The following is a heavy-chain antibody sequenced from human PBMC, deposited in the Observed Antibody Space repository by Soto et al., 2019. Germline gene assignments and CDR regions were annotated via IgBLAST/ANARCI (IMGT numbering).Heavy chain of an antibody. CDR1: GGSIASIYH. V-gene: IGHV4-38-2*01. D-gene: IGHD4-17*01. J-gene: IGHJ4*02. CDR2: IYHTGTT. CDR3: ARGRYVSTVTFFDY. Sequence: PSETLSLTCAVSGGSIASIYHWSWIRQPPGRGLEWVAKIYHTGTTYYHPSLKSRVTISVDTSKNQFSLKLSSVTAADTAVYYCARGRYVSTVTFFDYWGQGTLVTVSS.